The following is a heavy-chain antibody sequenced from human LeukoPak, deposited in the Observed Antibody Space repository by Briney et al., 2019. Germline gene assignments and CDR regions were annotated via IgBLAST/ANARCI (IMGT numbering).Heavy chain of an antibody. CDR1: GFTFSSYA. CDR2: ISGSGGST. Sequence: GGSLRLSCAASGFTFSSYAMSWVRQAPGKGLEWVSAISGSGGSTYYADSVKGRFTISRDNSKNTLYLQMNSLRAEDAAVYYCARDRGGYSNANWFDPWGQGTLVTVSS. J-gene: IGHJ5*02. CDR3: ARDRGGYSNANWFDP. D-gene: IGHD6-13*01. V-gene: IGHV3-23*01.